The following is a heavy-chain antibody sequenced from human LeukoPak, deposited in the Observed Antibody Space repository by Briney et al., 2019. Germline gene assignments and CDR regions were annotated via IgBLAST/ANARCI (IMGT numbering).Heavy chain of an antibody. D-gene: IGHD4-23*01. CDR2: ISSSSSTI. J-gene: IGHJ4*02. CDR3: ARPNYGGNSPHYFDY. V-gene: IGHV3-11*01. CDR1: GFTFSDYY. Sequence: GGSLRLSCAASGFTFSDYYMSWIRQAPGKGLEWVSYISSSSSTIYYADSVKGRFTISRDNAKNSLYLQMNSLRAEDTAVYYCARPNYGGNSPHYFDYWGQGTLVTVSS.